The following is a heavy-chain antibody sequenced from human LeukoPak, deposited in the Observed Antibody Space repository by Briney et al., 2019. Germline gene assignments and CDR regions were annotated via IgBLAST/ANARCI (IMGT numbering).Heavy chain of an antibody. CDR2: ISAYNGNT. V-gene: IGHV1-18*01. CDR1: GYTFTSYG. D-gene: IGHD1-26*01. CDR3: ARDSMVGATHYYMDV. Sequence: ASVKVSCKASGYTFTSYGISWVRQAPGQGLEWMGWISAYNGNTNYAQKLQGRVTMTTDTSTSTAYMELRSLRSDDTAVYYCARDSMVGATHYYMDVWGKGTTVTVSS. J-gene: IGHJ6*03.